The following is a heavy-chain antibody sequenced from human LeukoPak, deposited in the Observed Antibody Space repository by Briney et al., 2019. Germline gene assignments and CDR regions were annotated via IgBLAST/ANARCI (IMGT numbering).Heavy chain of an antibody. D-gene: IGHD3-22*01. J-gene: IGHJ4*02. V-gene: IGHV1-18*01. CDR3: ARYSYDSSGY. CDR2: ISAYNGNT. Sequence: ASVKVSCKASGYTFTSYGISWVRQAPGQGLEWMGWISAYNGNTNYAQKFQGRVTMTRNTSISTAYMELSSLRSEDTAVYYCARYSYDSSGYWGQGTLVTVSS. CDR1: GYTFTSYG.